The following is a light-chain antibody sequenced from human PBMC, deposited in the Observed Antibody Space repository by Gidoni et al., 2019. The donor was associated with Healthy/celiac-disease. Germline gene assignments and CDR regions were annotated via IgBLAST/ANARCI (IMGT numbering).Light chain of an antibody. J-gene: IGLJ2*01. CDR1: SSDVGGYNY. CDR2: EVS. Sequence: QSALTQPPSASGSPGQSVTISCTGTSSDVGGYNYVSWYQQHPGKAHKLMIYEVSRRPSGVPDRFSGSKSGNTASLTVSGLQAEDEADYYCSSYAGSNNRVVFGGGTKLTVL. V-gene: IGLV2-8*01. CDR3: SSYAGSNNRVV.